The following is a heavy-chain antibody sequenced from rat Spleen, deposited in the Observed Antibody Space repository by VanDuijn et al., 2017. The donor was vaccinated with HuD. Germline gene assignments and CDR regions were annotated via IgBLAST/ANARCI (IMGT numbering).Heavy chain of an antibody. V-gene: IGHV5-7*01. Sequence: EVQLVESGGGLVQPGGSLKLSCAASGFTFSDYNMAWVRQAPKKGLEWVATITYDGSNTYNRDSVKGRFTISRDNAKSTLYLQMDSLRSEDTATYYCTREGLYYYGGYSEEDYWGQGTLVTVSS. CDR1: GFTFSDYN. CDR3: TREGLYYYGGYSEEDY. D-gene: IGHD1-11*01. CDR2: ITYDGSNT. J-gene: IGHJ3*01.